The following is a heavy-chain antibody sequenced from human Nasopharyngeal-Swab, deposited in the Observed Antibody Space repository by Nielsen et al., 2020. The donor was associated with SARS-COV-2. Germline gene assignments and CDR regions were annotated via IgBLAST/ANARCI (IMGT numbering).Heavy chain of an antibody. CDR2: INHRGGT. CDR3: ARGPDQVHSFDS. V-gene: IGHV4-34*01. Sequence: SETLSLTCAVYGGSFSDSPWSWLRLLPGNRLEWIGEINHRGGTAYRSSLKSRVSISVDTSKNQFSLELRSVTAADTAIYFCARGPDQVHSFDSWDQGRLVTVSS. D-gene: IGHD2-2*01. CDR1: GGSFSDSP. J-gene: IGHJ4*02.